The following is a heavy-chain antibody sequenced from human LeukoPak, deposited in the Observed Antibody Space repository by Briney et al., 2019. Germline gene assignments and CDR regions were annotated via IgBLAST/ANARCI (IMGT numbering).Heavy chain of an antibody. V-gene: IGHV3-21*01. CDR1: GFTFSSDS. D-gene: IGHD6-13*01. Sequence: GGSLRLSCAASGFTFSSDSMNWVRQAPGKGLEWVSSISSSSSHIYYADSVKGRFTIPRDNAKNSLYLQMNSLRAEDTAVYYCTSNPPGIARDGAEYFQHWGQGTLVTVSS. CDR2: ISSSSSHI. CDR3: TSNPPGIARDGAEYFQH. J-gene: IGHJ1*01.